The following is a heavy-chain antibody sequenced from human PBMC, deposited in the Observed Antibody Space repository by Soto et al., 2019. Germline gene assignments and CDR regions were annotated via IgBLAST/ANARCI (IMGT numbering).Heavy chain of an antibody. J-gene: IGHJ4*02. CDR1: GRTFSSYA. Sequence: GAPVKVSCKASGRTFSSYAISWVRQAPGQGLEWMGVLIPIFVTANYAQKLQGRVTMTADESTSTAYMELSSLSSEDTAVYYCARGRDWTLYYFDYWGQGTLVTVSS. CDR2: LIPIFVTA. V-gene: IGHV1-69*01. D-gene: IGHD1-1*01. CDR3: ARGRDWTLYYFDY.